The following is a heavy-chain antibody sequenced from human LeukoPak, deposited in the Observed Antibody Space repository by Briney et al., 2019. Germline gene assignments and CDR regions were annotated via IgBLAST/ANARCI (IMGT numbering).Heavy chain of an antibody. CDR2: IYSDDDK. CDR1: GFSLSTAGVG. J-gene: IGHJ4*02. V-gene: IGHV2-5*02. Sequence: SGPTLVNPTQTLTLTCTFSGFSLSTAGVGVGWIRQPPGKALEWLVVIYSDDDKRYRPSLKSRLTITADTSKNRVVLTMTNLDPVDTGTYYCARSTRNTWYFDYWGQGTLVTVSS. CDR3: ARSTRNTWYFDY. D-gene: IGHD4-11*01.